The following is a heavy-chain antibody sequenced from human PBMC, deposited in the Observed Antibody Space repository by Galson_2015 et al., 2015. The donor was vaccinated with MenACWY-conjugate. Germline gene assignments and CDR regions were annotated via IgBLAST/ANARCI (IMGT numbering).Heavy chain of an antibody. Sequence: SLRLSCAASGFTFSSYAMSWVRQAPGKGLEWVSAISDSGGRTYYADSVKGRFTISRDNSKNTLYLHMNSLRAEDTAVYYCATSTDLVVGYWGQGTLVTVSS. CDR2: ISDSGGRT. CDR1: GFTFSSYA. CDR3: ATSTDLVVGY. J-gene: IGHJ4*02. V-gene: IGHV3-23*01. D-gene: IGHD2-8*02.